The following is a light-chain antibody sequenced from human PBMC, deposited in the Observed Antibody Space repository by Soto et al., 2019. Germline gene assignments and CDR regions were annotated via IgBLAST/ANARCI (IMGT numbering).Light chain of an antibody. J-gene: IGKJ5*01. CDR1: QSVSSNY. CDR3: QQYVSSPIT. Sequence: EIVLTQSPGTLSLSPGERATLSCRASQSVSSNYLAWYQQKPGQAPRLLIHGASSRATGIPDRFSGSGSGTDFTLTISRLEPEDFAVYYCQQYVSSPITFGQGTRLEIK. CDR2: GAS. V-gene: IGKV3-20*01.